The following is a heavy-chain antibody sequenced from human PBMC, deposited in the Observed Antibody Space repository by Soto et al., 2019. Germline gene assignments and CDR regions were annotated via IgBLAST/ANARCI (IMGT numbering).Heavy chain of an antibody. D-gene: IGHD2-2*02. CDR3: ARDYCSSTSCDNPDY. CDR2: ISAYNDNT. CDR1: GYTFTSYG. J-gene: IGHJ4*02. Sequence: ASVKVSCKASGYTFTSYGISWVRQAPGQGLDWMGWISAYNDNTNYAQKLQGRVAMTADTSQSTAYMELRSLTSDDTAVYYCARDYCSSTSCDNPDYWGQGTLVTGSS. V-gene: IGHV1-18*01.